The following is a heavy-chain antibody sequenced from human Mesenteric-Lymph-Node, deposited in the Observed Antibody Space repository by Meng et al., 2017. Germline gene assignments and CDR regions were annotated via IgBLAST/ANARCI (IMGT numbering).Heavy chain of an antibody. Sequence: QVLLRQWAAGLLKPSEPLSIPCAVYGGSFSGYYWSWIRQPPGKGLEWIGAIYHSGSTSYNPSLQSRVTMFVDTSKNQFFLMLTSVTATDTAVYYCARRRGGSGRDCWGQGTLVTVSS. V-gene: IGHV4-34*01. J-gene: IGHJ4*02. CDR1: GGSFSGYY. D-gene: IGHD3-10*01. CDR2: IYHSGST. CDR3: ARRRGGSGRDC.